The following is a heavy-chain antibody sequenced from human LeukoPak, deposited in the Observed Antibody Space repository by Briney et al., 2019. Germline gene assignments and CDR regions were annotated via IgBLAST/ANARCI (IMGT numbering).Heavy chain of an antibody. CDR2: VTWNSGGV. Sequence: PGGSLRLSCAASGFTFDDHAMHWVRQAPGKGLEWVSGVTWNSGGVGYADSVKGRFTISRDNAKNSLYLQMKSLRPEDTALYYCVKDVTPFPYSSRAFDIWGQGTRVTVSS. CDR1: GFTFDDHA. CDR3: VKDVTPFPYSSRAFDI. D-gene: IGHD6-13*01. V-gene: IGHV3-9*01. J-gene: IGHJ3*02.